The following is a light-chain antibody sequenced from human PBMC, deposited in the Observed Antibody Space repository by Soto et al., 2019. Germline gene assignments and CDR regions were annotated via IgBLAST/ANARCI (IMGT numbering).Light chain of an antibody. J-gene: IGLJ1*01. Sequence: QLVLTQPPSASGTPGQRVTISCSGSTSNIGTNTVNWFQHVPGSAPKLLIYTNDQRPSGVPDRFSGSRSGTSASLAISGLQSEDEADYYCATWDDSVYVLGTGTKLTVL. CDR3: ATWDDSVYV. V-gene: IGLV1-44*01. CDR2: TND. CDR1: TSNIGTNT.